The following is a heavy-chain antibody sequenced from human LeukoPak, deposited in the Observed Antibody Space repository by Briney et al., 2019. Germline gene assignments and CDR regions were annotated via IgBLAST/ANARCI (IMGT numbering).Heavy chain of an antibody. V-gene: IGHV3-21*04. CDR2: ISSSSSYI. J-gene: IGHJ1*01. CDR3: AKVLTMIRGVLKNEYFQH. CDR1: GFTFSSYS. Sequence: GGSLRLSCAASGFTFSSYSMNWVRQAPGKGLEWVSSISSSSSYIYYADSVKGRSTISRDNSKNTLFLQMNSLRAEDTAVYYCAKVLTMIRGVLKNEYFQHWGQGTLVTVSS. D-gene: IGHD3-10*01.